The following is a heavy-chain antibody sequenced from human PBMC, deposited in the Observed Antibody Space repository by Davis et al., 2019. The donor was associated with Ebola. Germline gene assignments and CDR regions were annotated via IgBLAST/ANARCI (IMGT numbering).Heavy chain of an antibody. D-gene: IGHD2-8*01. J-gene: IGHJ4*02. V-gene: IGHV3-11*03. CDR1: GFTFGDYS. Sequence: GESLKISCAASGFTFGDYSMSWIRQAPGKGLEWVSSIRVSSTYIYYADSVKGRFTISRDNAKNSLYLQMNSLRAEDTAVYYCARSSRSYCTNGVCYPYYFDYWGQGTLVTVSS. CDR2: IRVSSTYI. CDR3: ARSSRSYCTNGVCYPYYFDY.